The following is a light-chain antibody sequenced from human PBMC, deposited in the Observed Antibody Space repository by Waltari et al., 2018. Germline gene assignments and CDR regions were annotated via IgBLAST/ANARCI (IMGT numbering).Light chain of an antibody. CDR3: QQYGSSPQA. Sequence: EIALTQSPGTLSLSPGETAALSCRASHSVSSNFLAWYQQKPGHATRLLIFGASNRATGIPDRFSGSGSETDFTLTVSRLEPEDFAVYYCQQYGSSPQAFGQGTKVEI. CDR1: HSVSSNF. J-gene: IGKJ1*01. CDR2: GAS. V-gene: IGKV3-20*01.